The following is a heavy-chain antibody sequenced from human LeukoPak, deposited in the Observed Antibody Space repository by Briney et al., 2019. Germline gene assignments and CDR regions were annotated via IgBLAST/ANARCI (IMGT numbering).Heavy chain of an antibody. Sequence: SETLSLTCTVSGGSISSYYWSWIRQPAGTALEWIGRIYTSGTITYNPSLKSRVTMSVDTSKNQFSLKLSSVTATDTAVYYCARVGQQLFDYWGQGTLVTVSS. CDR2: IYTSGTI. D-gene: IGHD6-13*01. CDR3: ARVGQQLFDY. CDR1: GGSISSYY. V-gene: IGHV4-4*07. J-gene: IGHJ4*02.